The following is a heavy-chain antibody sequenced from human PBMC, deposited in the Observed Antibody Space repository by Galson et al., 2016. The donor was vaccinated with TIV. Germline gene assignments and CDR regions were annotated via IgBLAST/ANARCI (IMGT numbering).Heavy chain of an antibody. CDR2: IQYDGSNK. V-gene: IGHV3-30*02. CDR1: GYMFSSYG. Sequence: SLRLSCAVSGYMFSSYGMHWVRQAPGRGLEWVAFIQYDGSNKYYADSVKGRFTISRDNSKNTLDLQMNSLRAEETAIYYCAKDTGSQPRNWFDPWGQGTLVTVSS. D-gene: IGHD7-27*01. J-gene: IGHJ5*02. CDR3: AKDTGSQPRNWFDP.